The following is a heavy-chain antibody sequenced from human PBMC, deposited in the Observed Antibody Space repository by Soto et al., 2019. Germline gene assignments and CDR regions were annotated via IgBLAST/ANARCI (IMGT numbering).Heavy chain of an antibody. D-gene: IGHD6-13*01. CDR2: IDPSDSYT. CDR1: GYSLTSYW. J-gene: IGHJ6*02. Sequence: GESLKISCKGSGYSLTSYWISWVRQMPGKGLEWMGRIDPSDSYTNYSPSFQGHVTISADKSISTAYLQWSSLKASDTAMYYCASQSSCWPIYYYYYLMYFSGQGTTVTGS. CDR3: ASQSSCWPIYYYYYLMYF. V-gene: IGHV5-10-1*01.